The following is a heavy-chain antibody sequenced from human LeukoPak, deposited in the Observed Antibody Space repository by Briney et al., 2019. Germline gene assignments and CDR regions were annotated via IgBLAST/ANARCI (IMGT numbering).Heavy chain of an antibody. Sequence: GGSLRLSCAASGFTVSSNYMSWVRQAPGKGLEWVSVIYSGGNTYYADSMKGRFTISRDNSKNTLYLQMNSLRAEDTAVYYCARDSQGYSYGPYYGMDVWGQGTTVTVSS. CDR2: IYSGGNT. D-gene: IGHD5-18*01. CDR1: GFTVSSNY. V-gene: IGHV3-66*02. CDR3: ARDSQGYSYGPYYGMDV. J-gene: IGHJ6*02.